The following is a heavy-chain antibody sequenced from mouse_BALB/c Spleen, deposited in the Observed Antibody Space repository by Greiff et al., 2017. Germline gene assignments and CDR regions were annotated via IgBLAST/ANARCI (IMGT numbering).Heavy chain of an antibody. D-gene: IGHD2-1*01. V-gene: IGHV1S137*01. CDR2: ISTYYGDA. CDR3: ARLGGNYGGFDY. J-gene: IGHJ2*01. CDR1: GYTFTDYA. Sequence: QGQLQQSGAELVRPGVSVKISCKGSGYTFTDYAMHWVKQSHAKSLEWIGVISTYYGDASYNQKFKGKATMTVDKSSSTAYMELARLTSEDSAIYYCARLGGNYGGFDYWGQGTTLTVSS.